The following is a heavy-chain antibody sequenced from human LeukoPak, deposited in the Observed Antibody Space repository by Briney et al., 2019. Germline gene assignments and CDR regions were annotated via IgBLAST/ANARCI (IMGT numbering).Heavy chain of an antibody. J-gene: IGHJ6*03. CDR3: ARGPWNYDFWSGFSYYYYMDV. CDR1: GGSFSGYY. CDR2: INHSGST. D-gene: IGHD3-3*01. V-gene: IGHV4-34*01. Sequence: SETLSLTCAVYGGSFSGYYWSWIRQPPGKGLEWIGEINHSGSTNYNPSLKSRVTISVDTSKNQFSLKLSSVTAADTAVYYCARGPWNYDFWSGFSYYYYMDVWGKGTTVTVSS.